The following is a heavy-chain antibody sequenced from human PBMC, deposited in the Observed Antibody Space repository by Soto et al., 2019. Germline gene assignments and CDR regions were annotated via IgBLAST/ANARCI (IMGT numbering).Heavy chain of an antibody. CDR2: VYHSGSA. CDR1: GYSISNTNW. J-gene: IGHJ4*02. CDR3: ANTIGSGRYIPY. Sequence: QVQLQESGPGLVKPSGTLSLTCAVSGYSISNTNWWSWVRQPPGKGLEWIGEVYHSGSANYNPSLNSRVTMSVDTFKNQFSLKLTSLTAADTAVYYCANTIGSGRYIPYWGQGTLVTVSP. D-gene: IGHD3-10*01. V-gene: IGHV4-4*02.